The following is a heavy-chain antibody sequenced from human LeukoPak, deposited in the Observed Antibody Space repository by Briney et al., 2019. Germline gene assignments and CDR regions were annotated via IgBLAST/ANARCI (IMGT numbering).Heavy chain of an antibody. CDR3: AKHPDNMVRGVILS. V-gene: IGHV3-23*01. J-gene: IGHJ5*02. CDR1: GSTFSSYA. D-gene: IGHD3-10*01. CDR2: ISGSGGNT. Sequence: GGSLRLSCAASGSTFSSYAMTWVRQAPGKGLEWVSSISGSGGNTYYADSVKGRFTISRDNSKNTLYLQMNSLRAEDTAVYFCAKHPDNMVRGVILSWGQGTQVTVSS.